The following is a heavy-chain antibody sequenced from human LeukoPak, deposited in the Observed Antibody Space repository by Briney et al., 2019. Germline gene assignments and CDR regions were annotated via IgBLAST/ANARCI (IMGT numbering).Heavy chain of an antibody. D-gene: IGHD2-15*01. CDR1: GFTFGSYE. CDR3: AKDSVSQNGIFDPFDV. J-gene: IGHJ3*01. V-gene: IGHV3-23*03. Sequence: PGGSLRLSCEASGFTFGSYEMTWVRQAPGKGLEWVSSIEGDGSGTYYADSVRGRFIVSRDNSKNTLFLQMNRLRAEDAAVYYCAKDSVSQNGIFDPFDVWGLGTLVTVSS. CDR2: IEGDGSGT.